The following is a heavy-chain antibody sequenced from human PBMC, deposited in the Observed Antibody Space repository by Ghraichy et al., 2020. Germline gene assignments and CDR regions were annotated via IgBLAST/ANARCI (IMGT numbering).Heavy chain of an antibody. Sequence: SETLSLTCTVSGGSISSGAYYWSWIRQHPGKGLEWIGFISYIGSTYYNPSLKSRLTLSVDTSENQFSLKLTSVTAADTAVYYCARVQGAPFYYDSSGYYYFDYWGQGTLVTVSS. CDR2: ISYIGST. J-gene: IGHJ4*02. CDR3: ARVQGAPFYYDSSGYYYFDY. CDR1: GGSISSGAYY. V-gene: IGHV4-31*03. D-gene: IGHD3-22*01.